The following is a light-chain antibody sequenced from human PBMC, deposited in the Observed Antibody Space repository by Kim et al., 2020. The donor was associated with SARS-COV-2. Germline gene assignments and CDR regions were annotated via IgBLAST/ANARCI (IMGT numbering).Light chain of an antibody. CDR3: QQCSSWPLT. CDR2: DAS. V-gene: IGKV3-11*01. Sequence: LSPGERAPLPFRASQSVSMSLAGYQPKPGQAPRLLIYDASNRAPGIPASFSGSGSGTDFTLTISSLEPEDFAVYYCQQCSSWPLTFGGGTKGDIK. J-gene: IGKJ4*01. CDR1: QSVSMS.